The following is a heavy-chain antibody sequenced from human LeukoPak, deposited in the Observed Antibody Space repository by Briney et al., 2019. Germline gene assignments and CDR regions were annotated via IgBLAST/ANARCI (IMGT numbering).Heavy chain of an antibody. Sequence: EASVKVSCKASGYTFTGYYMHWVRQAPGQGLEWMGWINPNSGGTNYAQKFQGRVTMTRDTSISTAYMELSRLRSDDTAVYYCARGFHVLRFLEWLLGYWGQGTLVTVSP. D-gene: IGHD3-3*01. CDR1: GYTFTGYY. J-gene: IGHJ4*02. CDR2: INPNSGGT. V-gene: IGHV1-2*02. CDR3: ARGFHVLRFLEWLLGY.